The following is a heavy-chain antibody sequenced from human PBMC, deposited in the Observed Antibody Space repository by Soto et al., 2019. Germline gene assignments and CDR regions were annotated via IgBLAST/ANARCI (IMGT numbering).Heavy chain of an antibody. V-gene: IGHV3-23*01. Sequence: EVQLLESGGGLVQPGGSLRLSCAASGFTFSTYAMSWVRQVPGKGLEWVSAISGSGSTTYYADSVKGRFTISRYNSKNTLYLQMNSMRVDDTAVYYCAKDRDVDTATVVDYWGQGTLVTVSS. CDR1: GFTFSTYA. CDR3: AKDRDVDTATVVDY. D-gene: IGHD5-18*01. J-gene: IGHJ4*02. CDR2: ISGSGSTT.